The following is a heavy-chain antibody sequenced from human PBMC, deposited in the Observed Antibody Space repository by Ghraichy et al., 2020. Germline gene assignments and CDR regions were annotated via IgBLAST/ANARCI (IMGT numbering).Heavy chain of an antibody. Sequence: SETLSLTCTVSGGSISSYYWSWIRQPPGKRLEWIGYIYYSGSTNYNPSLKSRVTISVDTSKNQFSLKLSSVTAADTAVYYCARLQKYSSGWYGSDYWGQGTLVTVSS. CDR2: IYYSGST. V-gene: IGHV4-59*01. CDR3: ARLQKYSSGWYGSDY. D-gene: IGHD6-19*01. J-gene: IGHJ4*02. CDR1: GGSISSYY.